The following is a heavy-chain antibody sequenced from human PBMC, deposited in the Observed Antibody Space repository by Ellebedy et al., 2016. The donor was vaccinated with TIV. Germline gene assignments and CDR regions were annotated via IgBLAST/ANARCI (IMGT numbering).Heavy chain of an antibody. CDR2: ISGSGGDT. V-gene: IGHV3-23*01. CDR1: GFTFSSYA. J-gene: IGHJ4*02. D-gene: IGHD3-10*01. CDR3: AKVGGGFVLWFGDQ. Sequence: GESLKISXATSGFTFSSYAMNWVRQAPGKGLEWISGISGSGGDTYYADSVKGRFTISRDNRKKTLYLQMNRLRAEDTGVYYCAKVGGGFVLWFGDQWGQGTLVTVSS.